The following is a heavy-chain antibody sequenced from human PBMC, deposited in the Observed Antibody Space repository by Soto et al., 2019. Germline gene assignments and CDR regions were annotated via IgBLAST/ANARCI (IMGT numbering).Heavy chain of an antibody. CDR1: GFTFRIYA. CDR3: VKGEYYYDSSGYYPFDY. CDR2: ISINGGST. J-gene: IGHJ4*01. Sequence: GGSLRLSCSASGFTFRIYAMHLVRQAPGKGLEYVSSISINGGSTHYADSVKGRFTISRDNSKNTQYLQMSSLRADDTALYYCVKGEYYYDSSGYYPFDYWG. V-gene: IGHV3-64D*06. D-gene: IGHD3-22*01.